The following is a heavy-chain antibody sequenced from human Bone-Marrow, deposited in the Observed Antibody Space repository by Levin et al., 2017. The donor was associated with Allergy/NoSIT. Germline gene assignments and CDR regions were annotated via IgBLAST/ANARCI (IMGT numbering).Heavy chain of an antibody. CDR3: ARVAAFSFGYYFDH. Sequence: SETLSLTCAVSGGSISSGGYSWSWIRQPPGKGLEWIGNIYLSGSTNDNPSLKSRVTISVDRSKNQFSLKLSSVTAADTAIYYCARVAAFSFGYYFDHWGQGTLVTVSS. D-gene: IGHD3-3*01. V-gene: IGHV4-30-2*01. CDR2: IYLSGST. J-gene: IGHJ4*02. CDR1: GGSISSGGYS.